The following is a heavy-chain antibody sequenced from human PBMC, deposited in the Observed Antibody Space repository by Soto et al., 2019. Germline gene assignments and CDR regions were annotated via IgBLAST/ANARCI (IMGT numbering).Heavy chain of an antibody. D-gene: IGHD3-22*01. CDR3: ARIRLEGSSGYYYFDY. V-gene: IGHV1-69*01. Sequence: QVQLVQSGAEVKKPGSSVKVSCKASGGTFSSYAISWVRQAPGQGLEWMGGIIPIFGTANYAQKFQGRVTITADESTSTAFMELSSLRSEDTAVYYCARIRLEGSSGYYYFDYWGQGTLVTVSS. CDR1: GGTFSSYA. J-gene: IGHJ4*02. CDR2: IIPIFGTA.